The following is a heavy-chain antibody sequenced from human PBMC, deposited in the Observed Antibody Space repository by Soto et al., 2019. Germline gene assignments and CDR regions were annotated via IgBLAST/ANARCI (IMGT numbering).Heavy chain of an antibody. CDR2: IYYSGST. V-gene: IGHV4-59*01. CDR1: GGSISSYY. Sequence: SETLSLTCTVSGGSISSYYWSWIRQPPGKGLEWIGYIYYSGSTNYNPSLKSRVTISVDTSKNQFSLKLSSVAAADTAVYYCARDGQGWFDPWGQGTLVTVSS. CDR3: ARDGQGWFDP. J-gene: IGHJ5*02.